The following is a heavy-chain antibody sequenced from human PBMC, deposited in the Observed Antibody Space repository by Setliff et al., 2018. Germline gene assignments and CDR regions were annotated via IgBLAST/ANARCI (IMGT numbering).Heavy chain of an antibody. J-gene: IGHJ4*02. CDR3: TTLYSSSWDPTDGFDY. CDR2: IKSKTDGGTT. V-gene: IGHV3-15*01. D-gene: IGHD6-13*01. Sequence: LRLSCAASGFTFSNAWMSWVRQAPGKGLEWVGRIKSKTDGGTTDYAAPVKGRFTISRDDSKNTLYLQMNSLKTEDTAVYYCTTLYSSSWDPTDGFDYWGQGTLVTVSS. CDR1: GFTFSNAW.